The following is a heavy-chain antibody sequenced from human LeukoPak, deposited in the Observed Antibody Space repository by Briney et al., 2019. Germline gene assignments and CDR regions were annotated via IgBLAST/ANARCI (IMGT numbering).Heavy chain of an antibody. V-gene: IGHV1-46*01. J-gene: IGHJ4*02. CDR3: ARRSPAYCGGDCYLDH. Sequence: ASVKVSCKASGYTFTTHYIFWVRQAPGQGLEWMGMINPSGGGTSYSQRFQGRVTMTGDTSTSTVNMELNSLRSEDSAVYYCARRSPAYCGGDCYLDHWGQGTLVTVSS. D-gene: IGHD2-21*02. CDR2: INPSGGGT. CDR1: GYTFTTHY.